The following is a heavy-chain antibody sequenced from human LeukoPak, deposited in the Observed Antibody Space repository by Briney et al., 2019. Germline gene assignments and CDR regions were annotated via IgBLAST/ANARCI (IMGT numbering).Heavy chain of an antibody. CDR2: IIPILGIA. V-gene: IGHV1-69*04. Sequence: ASVKVSCKASGGTFSSYAISWVRQAPGQGLEWMGRIIPILGIANYAQKFQGRVTITADKSTSTAYMELSSLRSEDTAVYYCARNGYCRSTSCKYYYYGMDVWGQGTTVTVSS. CDR1: GGTFSSYA. D-gene: IGHD2-2*01. J-gene: IGHJ6*02. CDR3: ARNGYCRSTSCKYYYYGMDV.